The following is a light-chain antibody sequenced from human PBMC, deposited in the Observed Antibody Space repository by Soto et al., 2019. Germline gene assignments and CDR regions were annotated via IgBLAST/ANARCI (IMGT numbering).Light chain of an antibody. V-gene: IGLV2-14*01. CDR1: SSDVDGYNF. Sequence: QSALTQPASVSVSPGQSITISCTGTSSDVDGYNFFYWYQQHPGKAPNLMIYEGSNRPSGVSNRFSGSNSGNAASLTISGLQAEDDADYYYSADINSSTRVFGGGTKLTVL. CDR3: SADINSSTRV. J-gene: IGLJ3*02. CDR2: EGS.